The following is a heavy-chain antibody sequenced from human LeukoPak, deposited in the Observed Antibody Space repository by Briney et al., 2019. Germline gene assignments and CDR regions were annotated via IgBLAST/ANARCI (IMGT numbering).Heavy chain of an antibody. Sequence: GGSLRLSCAASGFTFTTYWMHWVRQAPGKGPVWVSHINSDGSITSYADSVKGRFTISRDNAKNTLYLQMNSLRAEDTAVYYCARDAVDTANAVWGQGTTVTVSS. CDR3: ARDAVDTANAV. CDR1: GFTFTTYW. D-gene: IGHD5-18*01. CDR2: INSDGSIT. J-gene: IGHJ6*02. V-gene: IGHV3-74*01.